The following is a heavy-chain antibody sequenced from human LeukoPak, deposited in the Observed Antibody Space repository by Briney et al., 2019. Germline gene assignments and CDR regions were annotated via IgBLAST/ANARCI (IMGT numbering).Heavy chain of an antibody. CDR3: ARDAQRGFDYSNSLKY. CDR1: GFIFSHYG. CDR2: IWSDGSNR. D-gene: IGHD4-11*01. J-gene: IGHJ4*01. Sequence: PGGSLRLSCVASGFIFSHYGMHWVRQAPGKGLEWVAVIWSDGSNRFYAGSVKGRFTISRDNSQNTVFLQMNSLRAEDTAMYYCARDAQRGFDYSNSLKYWGHGILVTASS. V-gene: IGHV3-33*01.